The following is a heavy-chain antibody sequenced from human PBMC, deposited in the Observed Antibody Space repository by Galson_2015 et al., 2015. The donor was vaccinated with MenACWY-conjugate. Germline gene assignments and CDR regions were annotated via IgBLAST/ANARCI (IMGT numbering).Heavy chain of an antibody. CDR1: GYTFTSYA. D-gene: IGHD2-15*01. CDR3: ARGYLPIVVVVAAVDY. V-gene: IGHV1-3*01. CDR2: INAGNGNT. J-gene: IGHJ4*02. Sequence: SVKVSCKASGYTFTSYAMHWVRQAPGQRLEWMGWINAGNGNTKYSQKFQGRVTITRDTSASTAYMELSSLRSEDTAVYYCARGYLPIVVVVAAVDYWGQGTLVTVSS.